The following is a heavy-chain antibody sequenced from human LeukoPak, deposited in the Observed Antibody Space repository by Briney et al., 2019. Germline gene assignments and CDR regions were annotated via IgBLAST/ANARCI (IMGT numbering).Heavy chain of an antibody. V-gene: IGHV3-66*01. Sequence: GGSLRLSCAASGFTVSSDYMGWVRQAPEKGLEWVSLISSGGSTYYADSLKGRFTISRDNSKNTLYLQMNSLRAEDTAVYYCGRVGGDYNDNYWGQGTLVTVSS. CDR3: GRVGGDYNDNY. CDR1: GFTVSSDY. CDR2: ISSGGST. D-gene: IGHD4-17*01. J-gene: IGHJ4*02.